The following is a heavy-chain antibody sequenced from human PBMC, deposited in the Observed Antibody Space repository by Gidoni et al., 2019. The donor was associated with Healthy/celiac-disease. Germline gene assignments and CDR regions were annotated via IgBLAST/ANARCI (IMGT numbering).Heavy chain of an antibody. Sequence: QVQLVQSGAEVKKPGASVQVSCKASGYTFTSYGLRWVREAPGQGLEWMGWISAYNGNTNYAQKLQGRVTMTTDTSTSTDYMELRSLRSDDTAVYYCARPYGSSTSCYRPYYGMDVWGQGTTVTVSS. CDR2: ISAYNGNT. J-gene: IGHJ6*02. CDR3: ARPYGSSTSCYRPYYGMDV. V-gene: IGHV1-18*01. D-gene: IGHD2-2*01. CDR1: GYTFTSYG.